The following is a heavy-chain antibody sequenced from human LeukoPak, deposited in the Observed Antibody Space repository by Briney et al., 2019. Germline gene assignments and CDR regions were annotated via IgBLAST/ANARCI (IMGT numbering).Heavy chain of an antibody. CDR2: ISGHGGST. J-gene: IGHJ4*02. Sequence: GGSLRLSCAASGFTFSSYSMSWVRQAPGKGLEWVSAISGHGGSTYYADSVKGRFTISRDNSKNTLYLQMNSLRAEDTAVYYCARDDYGETFDYWGQGTLVTVSS. D-gene: IGHD4-17*01. CDR3: ARDDYGETFDY. V-gene: IGHV3-23*01. CDR1: GFTFSSYS.